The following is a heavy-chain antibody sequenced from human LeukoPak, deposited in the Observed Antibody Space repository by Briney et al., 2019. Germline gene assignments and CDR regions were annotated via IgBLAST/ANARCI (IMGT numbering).Heavy chain of an antibody. CDR1: GFTFSSYA. D-gene: IGHD3-22*01. V-gene: IGHV3-30-3*01. Sequence: PGGPLRLSCAASGFTFSSYAMHWVRQAPGKGLEWVAVISYDGSNKYYADSVKGRFTISRDNSKNTLYLQMNSLRAEDTAVYYCARDRYYDSSGYSFDYWGQGTLVTVSS. CDR2: ISYDGSNK. J-gene: IGHJ4*02. CDR3: ARDRYYDSSGYSFDY.